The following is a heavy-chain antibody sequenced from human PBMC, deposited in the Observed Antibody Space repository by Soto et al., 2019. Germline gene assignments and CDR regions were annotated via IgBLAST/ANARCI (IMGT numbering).Heavy chain of an antibody. CDR3: AKDIGLHLQYFDY. Sequence: EVQLVESGGGLVQPGRSLRLSCAASGFTFDDYAMHWVRQAPGKGLEWVSGISWNSGSIGYADSVKGRFTISRDNAKNSLYLQMNSLRAEDTALYYCAKDIGLHLQYFDYWGQGTLVTVSS. V-gene: IGHV3-9*01. D-gene: IGHD4-4*01. J-gene: IGHJ4*02. CDR2: ISWNSGSI. CDR1: GFTFDDYA.